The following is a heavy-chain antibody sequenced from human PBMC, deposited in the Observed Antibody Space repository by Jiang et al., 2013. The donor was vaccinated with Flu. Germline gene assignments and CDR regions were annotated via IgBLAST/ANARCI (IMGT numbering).Heavy chain of an antibody. D-gene: IGHD2-15*01. Sequence: RQAPGQRLEWMGWINAGNGNTKYSQKFQGRVTITRDTSASTAYMELSSLRSEDTAVYYCARDSAPYCSGGSCPHFDYWGQGTPGHRLL. V-gene: IGHV1-3*01. J-gene: IGHJ4*02. CDR3: ARDSAPYCSGGSCPHFDY. CDR2: INAGNGNT.